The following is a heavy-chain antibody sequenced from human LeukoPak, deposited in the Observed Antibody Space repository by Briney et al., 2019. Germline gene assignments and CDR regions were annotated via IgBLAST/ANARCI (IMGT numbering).Heavy chain of an antibody. D-gene: IGHD3-22*01. CDR3: ASRRYYDSTGYFPY. V-gene: IGHV4/OR15-8*01. CDR2: IYQRGSP. CDR1: GGSISSDNW. Sequence: PSETLSLTCGVSGGSISSDNWWSWIRQPPGKGLEWIGEIYQRGSPNYNPSLKSRVTISVDKSKNQFSLKLSSVSATDTAVYYCASRRYYDSTGYFPYWGQGTLVTVSS. J-gene: IGHJ4*02.